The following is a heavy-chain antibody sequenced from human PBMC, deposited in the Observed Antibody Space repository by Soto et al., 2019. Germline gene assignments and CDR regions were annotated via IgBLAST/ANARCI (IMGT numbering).Heavy chain of an antibody. J-gene: IGHJ4*02. CDR2: LNPSSGSV. CDR1: GYTFTNNY. V-gene: IGHV1-46*01. D-gene: IGHD1-26*01. CDR3: ARGRGGRFPYYFDD. Sequence: QVLLVQSEAEVRKPGASVKVSCKASGYTFTNNYIHWVRQAPGQGLEWVGILNPSSGSVTYAQKFQGRVTMTRDTSTSTVYMELSSLRSDDTAMFFCARGRGGRFPYYFDDWGQGTLVTVSS.